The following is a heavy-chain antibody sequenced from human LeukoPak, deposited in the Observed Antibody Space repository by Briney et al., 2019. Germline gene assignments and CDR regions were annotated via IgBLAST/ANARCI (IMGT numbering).Heavy chain of an antibody. D-gene: IGHD3-10*01. CDR2: ISAYNGNT. Sequence: ASAKVSCKASGYTFTNYGVSWVRQAPGQGLEWMGWISAYNGNTNYAQKLQGRVTMTRDTSTSTAYMELRSLRSDDTAVYYCARGLSQFGELSDASSYWGQGTLVTVSS. V-gene: IGHV1-18*01. CDR3: ARGLSQFGELSDASSY. J-gene: IGHJ4*02. CDR1: GYTFTNYG.